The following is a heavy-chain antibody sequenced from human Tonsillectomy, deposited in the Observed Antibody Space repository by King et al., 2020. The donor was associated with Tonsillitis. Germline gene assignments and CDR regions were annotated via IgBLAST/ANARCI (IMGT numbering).Heavy chain of an antibody. CDR1: GFTFSSYA. CDR2: ISYDGSNK. Sequence: HVQLVESGGGVVQPGRSLRLSCAASGFTFSSYAMHWVRQAPGKGLEWVAVISYDGSNKYYADSVKGRFTISRDNSKNTLYLQMNSLRAEDTAVYYCARGSGRSIAAARIDYWGQGTLVTVSS. J-gene: IGHJ4*02. V-gene: IGHV3-30-3*01. D-gene: IGHD6-13*01. CDR3: ARGSGRSIAAARIDY.